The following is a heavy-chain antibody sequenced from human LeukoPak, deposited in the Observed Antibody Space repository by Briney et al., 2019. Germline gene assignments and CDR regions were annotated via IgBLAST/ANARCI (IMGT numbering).Heavy chain of an antibody. CDR1: GFTFDDYA. CDR2: ISWNSGSI. CDR3: AKVGNNEYSSLSGYFDY. Sequence: PGRSLRLSCAASGFTFDDYAMHWVRHAPGKGLEWVSGISWNSGSIGYADSVKGRFTISRDNAKNSLYLQMNSLRAEDTALYYCAKVGNNEYSSLSGYFDYWGQGTLVTVSS. D-gene: IGHD6-6*01. V-gene: IGHV3-9*01. J-gene: IGHJ4*02.